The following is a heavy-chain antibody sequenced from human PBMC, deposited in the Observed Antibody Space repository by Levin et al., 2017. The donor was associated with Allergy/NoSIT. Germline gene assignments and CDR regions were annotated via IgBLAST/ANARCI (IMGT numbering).Heavy chain of an antibody. CDR2: ISGSGGST. CDR3: AKEREFGNSPNWFDP. V-gene: IGHV3-23*01. D-gene: IGHD3-10*01. J-gene: IGHJ5*02. CDR1: GFTFSSYA. Sequence: AGGSLRLSCAASGFTFSSYAMSWVRQAPGKGLEWVSAISGSGGSTYYADPVKGRFTISRDNSKNTLYLQMNSLRAEDTAVYYCAKEREFGNSPNWFDPWGQGTLVTVSS.